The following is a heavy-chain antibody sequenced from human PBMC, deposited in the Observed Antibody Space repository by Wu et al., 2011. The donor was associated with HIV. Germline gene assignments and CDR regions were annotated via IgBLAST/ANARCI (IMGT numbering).Heavy chain of an antibody. D-gene: IGHD1-26*01. J-gene: IGHJ3*02. Sequence: QVQLVQSGAEVKKPGASVKVSCKASGHISINYDINWVRQATGQGLEWMGWVNPHSGDPRYGQDFQGRVIMTRDTSTSTAYMELSNLTSDDTAVYYCAREVVGDIISAVFFDIWGQGTMVTVSS. CDR1: GHISINYD. V-gene: IGHV1-2*02. CDR3: AREVVGDIISAVFFDI. CDR2: VNPHSGDP.